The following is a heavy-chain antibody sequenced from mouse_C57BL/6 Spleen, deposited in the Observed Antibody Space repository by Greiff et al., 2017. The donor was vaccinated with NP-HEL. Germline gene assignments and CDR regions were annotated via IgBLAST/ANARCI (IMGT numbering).Heavy chain of an antibody. V-gene: IGHV1-52*01. CDR2: IDPSDSET. CDR3: AREGYAMDY. Sequence: QVQLQQPGAELVRPGSSVKLSCKASGYTFTSYWMHWVKQRPIQGLEWIGNIDPSDSETHYNQKFKDKATLTVDKSSSTAYMQLSSLSSEDSAVYYCAREGYAMDYWGQGTSVTVSS. CDR1: GYTFTSYW. J-gene: IGHJ4*01.